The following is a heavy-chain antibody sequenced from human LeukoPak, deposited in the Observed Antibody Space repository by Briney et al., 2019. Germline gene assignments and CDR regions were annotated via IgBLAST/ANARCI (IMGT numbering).Heavy chain of an antibody. Sequence: SVKVSCKASGGTFSSCAISWVRQAPGQGLEWMGGIIPIFGTANYAQKFQGRVTITADESTSTAYMELSSLRSEDTAVYYCVILWSSGASYDYWGQGTLVTVSS. D-gene: IGHD2-21*02. V-gene: IGHV1-69*01. CDR2: IIPIFGTA. CDR1: GGTFSSCA. CDR3: VILWSSGASYDY. J-gene: IGHJ4*02.